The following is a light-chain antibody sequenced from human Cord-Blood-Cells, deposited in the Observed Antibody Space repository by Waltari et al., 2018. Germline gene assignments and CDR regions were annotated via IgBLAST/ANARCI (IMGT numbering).Light chain of an antibody. Sequence: DIQFTQSPSFLSASVGDRVTITCRASQGISSYLAWYQHKPGKAPKLLIYAASTLQSGVPSRFSGSGSGTEFTLTISSLQPEDFATYYCQQLNSYPPGTFGPGTKVDIK. CDR2: AAS. V-gene: IGKV1-9*01. J-gene: IGKJ3*01. CDR3: QQLNSYPPGT. CDR1: QGISSY.